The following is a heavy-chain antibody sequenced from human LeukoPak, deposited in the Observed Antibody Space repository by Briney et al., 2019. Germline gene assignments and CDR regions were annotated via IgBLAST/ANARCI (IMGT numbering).Heavy chain of an antibody. J-gene: IGHJ3*02. Sequence: ASVKVSCKASGYTFTSYAMNWVRQAPGQGLEWMGWINTNTGNPTYAQGFTGRFAFSLDTSVSTAYLQISSLKAEDTAVYYCARLGYCSSTSCYAAFDIWGQGTMVTVSS. CDR2: INTNTGNP. CDR3: ARLGYCSSTSCYAAFDI. D-gene: IGHD2-2*01. V-gene: IGHV7-4-1*02. CDR1: GYTFTSYA.